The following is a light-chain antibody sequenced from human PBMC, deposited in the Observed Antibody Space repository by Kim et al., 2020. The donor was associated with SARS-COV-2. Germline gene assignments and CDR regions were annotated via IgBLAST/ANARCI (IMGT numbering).Light chain of an antibody. CDR1: GHRSYY. CDR2: GKN. J-gene: IGLJ2*01. V-gene: IGLV3-19*01. Sequence: LGQTVRITCQGEGHRSYYDSWYQQKQGQAPVLVIYGKNNRHSGIPDRFSGSSSGNTASLTITGAQAEDEADYYCNSRDSSGNHLVVFGGGTKLTVL. CDR3: NSRDSSGNHLVV.